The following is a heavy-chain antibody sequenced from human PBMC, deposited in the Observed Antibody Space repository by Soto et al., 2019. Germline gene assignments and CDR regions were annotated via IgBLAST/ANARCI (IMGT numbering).Heavy chain of an antibody. CDR2: INHSGST. CDR1: GGSFSGYY. CDR3: ARGKVLWFGELLFDY. D-gene: IGHD3-10*01. Sequence: SEPLSLTCAVYGGSFSGYYWSWIRQPPGKGLEWIGEINHSGSTNYNPSLKSRVTISVDTSKNQFSLKLSSVTAADTAVYYCARGKVLWFGELLFDYWGQGTLVTVSS. V-gene: IGHV4-34*01. J-gene: IGHJ4*02.